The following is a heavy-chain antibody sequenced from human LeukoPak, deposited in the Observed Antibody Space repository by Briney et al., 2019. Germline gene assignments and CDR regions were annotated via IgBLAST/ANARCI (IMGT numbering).Heavy chain of an antibody. CDR1: GFTFSNFA. J-gene: IGHJ4*02. Sequence: GGSLRLSCAASGFTFSNFAMTWVRQAPGKGLEWVSAITGSGGNTYYADSVKGRFIISRDNSKNTVHLQMNSLRAEDTAVYYCAKDRRDLLHLDFWGQGTLVTVSS. V-gene: IGHV3-23*01. CDR3: AKDRRDLLHLDF. CDR2: ITGSGGNT. D-gene: IGHD1-26*01.